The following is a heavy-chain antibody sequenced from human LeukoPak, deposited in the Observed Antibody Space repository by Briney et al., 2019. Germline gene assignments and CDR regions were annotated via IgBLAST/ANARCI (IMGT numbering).Heavy chain of an antibody. D-gene: IGHD3-16*01. CDR1: GGSFSGQY. CDR2: INHRGST. Sequence: PSETLSLTCAVFGGSFSGQYWSWIRQPPGKGLEWIGEINHRGSTTYNPSLKSRVTISVDTSKSQFSLKVRSLTAADTAVYYCARHYGPWGQGTLVTVSS. CDR3: ARHYGP. J-gene: IGHJ5*02. V-gene: IGHV4-34*01.